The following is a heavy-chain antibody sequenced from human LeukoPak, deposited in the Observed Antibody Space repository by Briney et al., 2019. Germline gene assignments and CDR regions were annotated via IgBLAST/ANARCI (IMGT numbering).Heavy chain of an antibody. CDR2: INHSGST. J-gene: IGHJ4*02. CDR1: GGSFSGYY. CDR3: ARSGSGYNDY. Sequence: SETLSLTCAVYGGSFSGYYWSWIRQPPGKGLEWIGEINHSGSTNYNPSLKSRVTISVDTCKNQICLKLSSVTAAGTAVYYCARSGSGYNDYWGQGTLVTVSS. V-gene: IGHV4-34*01. D-gene: IGHD3-22*01.